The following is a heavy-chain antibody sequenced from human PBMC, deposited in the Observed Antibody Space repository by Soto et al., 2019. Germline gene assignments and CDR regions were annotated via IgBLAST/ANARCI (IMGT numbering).Heavy chain of an antibody. D-gene: IGHD3-10*01. CDR3: AREGGDGSGKGYGMDV. J-gene: IGHJ6*02. V-gene: IGHV4-30-4*01. CDR1: GGSISSGDYY. CDR2: IYYSGST. Sequence: QVQLQESGPGLVKPSQTLSLTCTVSGGSISSGDYYWSWIRQPPGKGLEWIGYIYYSGSTYYNPSLKSRVTISVDTSKNQFSLKLSSVTAADTAVYYCAREGGDGSGKGYGMDVWGQGTTVTVSS.